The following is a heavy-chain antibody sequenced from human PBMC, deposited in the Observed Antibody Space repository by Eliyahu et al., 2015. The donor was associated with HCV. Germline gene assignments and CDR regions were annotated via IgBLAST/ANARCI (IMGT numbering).Heavy chain of an antibody. V-gene: IGHV4-34*01. J-gene: IGHJ6*02. CDR3: ARGSDGSGNYYGMDV. CDR1: GGSFSGYY. CDR2: INHSGST. Sequence: QVQLQQWGAGLLKPSETLSLTCAVYGGSFSGYYWSWIRQPPGKGLEWIGEINHSGSTNYNPSLKSRVTISVDTSKNQFSLKLSSVTAADTAVYYCARGSDGSGNYYGMDVWGQGTTVTVSS. D-gene: IGHD3-10*01.